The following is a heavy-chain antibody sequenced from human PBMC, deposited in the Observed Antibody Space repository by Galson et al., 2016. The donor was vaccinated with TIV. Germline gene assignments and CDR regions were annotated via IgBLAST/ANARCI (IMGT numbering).Heavy chain of an antibody. V-gene: IGHV1-69*02. Sequence: SVKVSCKASGGTFSTYTINWVRQAPGQGLQWLGRIIPVLGMTNYAQRLQSRVTITADRSTSTAYMELSSLRSDDTAVYYCARGDTGRHYEAYFDSWDQGTVVTVSS. CDR3: ARGDTGRHYEAYFDS. D-gene: IGHD3-3*01. CDR1: GGTFSTYT. J-gene: IGHJ4*02. CDR2: IIPVLGMT.